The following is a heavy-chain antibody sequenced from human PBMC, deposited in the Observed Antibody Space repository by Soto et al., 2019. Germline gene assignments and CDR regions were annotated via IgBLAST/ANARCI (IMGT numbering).Heavy chain of an antibody. D-gene: IGHD6-19*01. V-gene: IGHV4-59*08. Sequence: TSETLSLTCTVSGGSISSYYWSWIRQPPGKGLEWIGYIYYSGSTNYNPSLKSRVTISVDTSKNQFSLKLSSVTAADTAVYYCASLGSGPGDYWGQGTLVTVSS. CDR1: GGSISSYY. J-gene: IGHJ4*02. CDR3: ASLGSGPGDY. CDR2: IYYSGST.